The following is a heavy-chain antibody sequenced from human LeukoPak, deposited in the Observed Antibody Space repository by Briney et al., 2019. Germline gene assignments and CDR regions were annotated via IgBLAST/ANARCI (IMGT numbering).Heavy chain of an antibody. J-gene: IGHJ6*03. Sequence: SETLSLTCTVSGGSISSYYWSWIRQPPGKGLEWLGYIYYSGSTNYNPSLNSRVIMSVDTTNNQFSLRLSSVTAADTAIYYCARVGDGYNYFPYYYMDFWGKGTTVIVSS. CDR1: GGSISSYY. CDR2: IYYSGST. D-gene: IGHD5-24*01. V-gene: IGHV4-59*01. CDR3: ARVGDGYNYFPYYYMDF.